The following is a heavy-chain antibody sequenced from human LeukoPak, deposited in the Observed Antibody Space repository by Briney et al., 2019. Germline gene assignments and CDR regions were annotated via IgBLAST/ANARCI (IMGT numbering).Heavy chain of an antibody. D-gene: IGHD4-17*01. Sequence: GGSLRLSCAASGFTFSNFWMHWVRQAPGKGLVWVALIYGDGSFTRYADSVKGRFTISRDNAKNTVYLQMNSLRAEDTAVYYCATAPSYGHCVLPRCDIWGQGTMVTVSS. V-gene: IGHV3-74*01. CDR1: GFTFSNFW. CDR3: ATAPSYGHCVLPRCDI. CDR2: IYGDGSFT. J-gene: IGHJ3*02.